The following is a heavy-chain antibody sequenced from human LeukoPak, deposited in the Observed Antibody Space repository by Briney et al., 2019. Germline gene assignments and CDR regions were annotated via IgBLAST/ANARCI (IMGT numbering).Heavy chain of an antibody. CDR3: ARDPPCGGDCSYFDY. D-gene: IGHD2-21*01. Sequence: GGSLRLSCAASGFTFSDYYMSWIRQAPGKGLEWVSYISSSGSTIYYADSVKGRFTISRDNAKNSLYLQMNSLRAEDTAVYYCARDPPCGGDCSYFDYWGQGTLVTVSS. CDR1: GFTFSDYY. J-gene: IGHJ4*02. CDR2: ISSSGSTI. V-gene: IGHV3-11*01.